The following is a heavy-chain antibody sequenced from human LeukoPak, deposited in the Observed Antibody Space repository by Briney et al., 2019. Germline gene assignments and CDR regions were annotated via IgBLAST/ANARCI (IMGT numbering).Heavy chain of an antibody. Sequence: PGGSLRLSCAASGFTFNNYAVSWVRQAPGKGLEWVSAISVSGVSTYYADSVKGRFTISRENSENTLYLQMNSLRAEDTAVYYCARGLRYFDWLSPFDYWGQGTLVTVSP. V-gene: IGHV3-23*01. J-gene: IGHJ4*02. CDR2: ISVSGVST. CDR1: GFTFNNYA. CDR3: ARGLRYFDWLSPFDY. D-gene: IGHD3-9*01.